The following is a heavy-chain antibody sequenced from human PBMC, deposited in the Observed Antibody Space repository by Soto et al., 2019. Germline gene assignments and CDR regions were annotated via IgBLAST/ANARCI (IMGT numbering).Heavy chain of an antibody. J-gene: IGHJ4*01. CDR3: AHIVVAGLGYYFDY. Sequence: QITLKESGPTLVKPTQTLTLTCTFSGFSLSSTRMAVGWIRQPPGKALEWLALIYWDDDKRYSPFLKSRLTIANDTSKNQVVLTMSNMDPVDTARYYCAHIVVAGLGYYFDYWGHGTLVTVSS. V-gene: IGHV2-5*02. D-gene: IGHD6-19*01. CDR1: GFSLSSTRMA. CDR2: IYWDDDK.